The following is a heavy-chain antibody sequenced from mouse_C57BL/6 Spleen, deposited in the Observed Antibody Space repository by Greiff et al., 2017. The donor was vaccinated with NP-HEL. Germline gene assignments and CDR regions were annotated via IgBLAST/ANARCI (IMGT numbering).Heavy chain of an antibody. CDR2: ISNGGGST. Sequence: DVMLVESGGGLVQPGGSLKLSCAASGFTFSDYYMYWVRQTPEKRLEWVAYISNGGGSTYYPDTVKGRFTISRDNAKNTLYLQMSRLKSEDTAMYYCARRSSYGYFDVWGTGTTVTVAS. CDR1: GFTFSDYY. D-gene: IGHD1-1*01. CDR3: ARRSSYGYFDV. J-gene: IGHJ1*03. V-gene: IGHV5-12*01.